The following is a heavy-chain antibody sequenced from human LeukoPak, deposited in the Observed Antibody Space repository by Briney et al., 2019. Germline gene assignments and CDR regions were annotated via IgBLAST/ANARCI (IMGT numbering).Heavy chain of an antibody. J-gene: IGHJ4*02. CDR1: GFTFSSYW. CDR3: TRTYYYDSRDYFDY. CDR2: IKTDGSNT. Sequence: GGSLRLSCAASGFTFSSYWMHWVRQVPGKGLVWVSRIKTDGSNTVYADNVKGRFTISRDNAKNTLYLQMNSLRVEDTAVYCCTRTYYYDSRDYFDYWGQGALVTVSS. V-gene: IGHV3-74*01. D-gene: IGHD3-22*01.